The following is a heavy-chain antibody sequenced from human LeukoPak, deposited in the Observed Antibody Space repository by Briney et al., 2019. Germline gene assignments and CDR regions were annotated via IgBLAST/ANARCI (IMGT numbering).Heavy chain of an antibody. CDR1: GITFSSYS. D-gene: IGHD3-22*01. CDR3: ARDLGQYYDTSDNWFDP. V-gene: IGHV3-21*01. J-gene: IGHJ5*02. CDR2: ISSSSSYI. Sequence: GGSLRLSCAASGITFSSYSMNWVRQAPGKGLEWVSCISSSSSYIYYADSVKGRFTISRDNAKNTLNLQMNSLRAEDTAVYYCARDLGQYYDTSDNWFDPWGQGTLVTVSS.